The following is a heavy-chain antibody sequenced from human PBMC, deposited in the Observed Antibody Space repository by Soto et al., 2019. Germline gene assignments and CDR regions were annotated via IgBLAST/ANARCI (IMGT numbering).Heavy chain of an antibody. CDR1: GGSISSGDYY. V-gene: IGHV4-30-4*01. Sequence: QVQLQESGPGLVKPSQTLSLTCTVSGGSISSGDYYWSWIRQPPGKGLEWIGYIYYSGSTYYNPSLKCRVTLSVDTSKSQFSLKVSSVTAADTAVYYCARGPTYYDFWSGYVPYYYYGMDVWGQGTTVTVSS. D-gene: IGHD3-3*01. CDR3: ARGPTYYDFWSGYVPYYYYGMDV. J-gene: IGHJ6*02. CDR2: IYYSGST.